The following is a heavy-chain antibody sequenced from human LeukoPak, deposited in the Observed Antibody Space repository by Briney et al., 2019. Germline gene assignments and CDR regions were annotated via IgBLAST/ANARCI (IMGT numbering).Heavy chain of an antibody. J-gene: IGHJ1*01. Sequence: PSETLSLTCSVSGGSISSRSYYWSWIRQPPGKGLEWIGTIYNSGSTYSNPSHPSLKSRVSISVDTSRNQFSLRLTSVTAADTAVYYCASRYCRSTSCSPLFQYWGQGTLVTVSS. D-gene: IGHD2-2*01. CDR1: GGSISSRSYY. V-gene: IGHV4-39*01. CDR3: ASRYCRSTSCSPLFQY. CDR2: IYNSGST.